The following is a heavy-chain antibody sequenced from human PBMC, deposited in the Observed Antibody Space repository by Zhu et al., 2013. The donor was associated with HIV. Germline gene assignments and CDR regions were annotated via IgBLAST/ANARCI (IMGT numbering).Heavy chain of an antibody. CDR1: GYTFTTYT. CDR3: ARDDANWGGLNWFDS. CDR2: INTGNGDT. V-gene: IGHV1-3*04. D-gene: IGHD7-27*01. Sequence: QVQLVQSGAEVKKPGASVKVSCKASGYTFTTYTMHWVRQAPGQRLEWMGWINTGNGDTKYSEIFQGRVTITRDTSARTAYMELSGLRSEDTAIYYCARDDANWGGLNWFDSWGQGSLVTVSS. J-gene: IGHJ5*01.